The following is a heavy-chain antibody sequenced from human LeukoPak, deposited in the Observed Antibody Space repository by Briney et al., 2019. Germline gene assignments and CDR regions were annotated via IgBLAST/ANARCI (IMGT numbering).Heavy chain of an antibody. CDR3: ARSIIIVPNTSYYYYYMDV. V-gene: IGHV1-3*01. CDR2: INGATGNT. J-gene: IGHJ6*02. CDR1: RYTFTSHA. D-gene: IGHD2/OR15-2a*01. Sequence: ASVKVSCKASRYTFTSHALHWVRQAPGESLEWMAWINGATGNTEYSQKFQARVTITRDTSASTAYMELSSLRSEDTAVYYCARSIIIVPNTSYYYYYMDVWGQGTTVTVSS.